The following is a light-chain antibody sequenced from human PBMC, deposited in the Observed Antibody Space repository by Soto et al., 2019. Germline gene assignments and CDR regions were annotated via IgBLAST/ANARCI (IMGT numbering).Light chain of an antibody. Sequence: DIQLAQSPSFLSASVGDRVTSTCRASQAISNYLAWYQQNPGKAPKLLIYFASTLQRGVPSRFSGSAAGTEFTLTINNLQPEDFATDYCQQRNGNPVFGRGNKVE. CDR1: QAISNY. V-gene: IGKV1-9*01. CDR2: FAS. J-gene: IGKJ4*01. CDR3: QQRNGNPV.